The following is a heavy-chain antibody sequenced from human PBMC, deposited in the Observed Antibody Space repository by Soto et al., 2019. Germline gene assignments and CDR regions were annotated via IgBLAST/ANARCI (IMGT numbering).Heavy chain of an antibody. J-gene: IGHJ4*02. CDR1: GFTFDDYA. V-gene: IGHV3-9*01. D-gene: IGHD5-12*01. CDR2: ISWNSGSI. CDR3: AKAYGSGYPNSNFDY. Sequence: GGSLRLSCAASGFTFDDYAMHWVRQAPGKGLEWVSGISWNSGSIGYADSVKGRFTISRDNAKNSLYLQMNSLRAEDTALYYCAKAYGSGYPNSNFDYWGQGTLVTLSS.